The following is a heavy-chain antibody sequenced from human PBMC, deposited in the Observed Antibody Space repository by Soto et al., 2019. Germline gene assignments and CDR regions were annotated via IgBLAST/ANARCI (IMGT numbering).Heavy chain of an antibody. V-gene: IGHV4-61*01. CDR3: AREPDY. J-gene: IGHJ4*01. CDR2: LYYSGST. Sequence: SETLSLTCTVPGGSVNSDSFYWTWIRQPPGKRLEWIGSLYYSGSTNYNPSLKSRVTISVDTSKNQFSLKVSSVTVADTAVYYCAREPDYWRHRILVTVS. CDR1: GGSVNSDSFY.